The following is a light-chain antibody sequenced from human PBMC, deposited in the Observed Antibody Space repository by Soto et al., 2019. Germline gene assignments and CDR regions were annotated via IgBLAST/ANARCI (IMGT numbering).Light chain of an antibody. J-gene: IGLJ2*01. CDR1: SSNIGSNT. CDR3: AAWDGSLNAVV. Sequence: QAVVTQPPSASGTPGQRVTISCSGSSSNIGSNTVNWYQQLPGTAPKLLIYTNNQRPSGVPDRFSGSKSGTSASLAISGLQSADEAEYYCAAWDGSLNAVVFGGGTKLTVL. V-gene: IGLV1-44*01. CDR2: TNN.